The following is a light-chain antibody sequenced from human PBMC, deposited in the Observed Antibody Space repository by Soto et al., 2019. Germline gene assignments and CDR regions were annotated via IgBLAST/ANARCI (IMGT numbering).Light chain of an antibody. CDR1: SSNIGTNT. V-gene: IGLV1-44*01. CDR2: SDN. CDR3: ATWDVSLVV. Sequence: QSVLTQPPSASGTPGQRVTISCSGSSSNIGTNTVIWYQQLPGAAPKLLIYSDNQRPSGVPDRFSGSKSGTSASLAISGLQSEDEADYSGATWDVSLVVFGGGTKVTVL. J-gene: IGLJ2*01.